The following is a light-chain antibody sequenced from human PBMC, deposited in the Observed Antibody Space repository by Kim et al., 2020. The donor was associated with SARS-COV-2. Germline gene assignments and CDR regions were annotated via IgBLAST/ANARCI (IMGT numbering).Light chain of an antibody. CDR1: QGVSSW. V-gene: IGKV1D-16*01. J-gene: IGKJ1*01. CDR3: QQYKSYPRT. Sequence: ASVGDRVTSTCRASQGVSSWLAWYQQKPEKAPKSLIYAASNLQSGVPSRFSGSGSGTDFTLTISSLQPEDSATYYCQQYKSYPRTFGQGTKVDIK. CDR2: AAS.